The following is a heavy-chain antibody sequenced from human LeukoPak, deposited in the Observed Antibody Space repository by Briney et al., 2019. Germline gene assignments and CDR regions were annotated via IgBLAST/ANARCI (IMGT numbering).Heavy chain of an antibody. CDR2: IRYDGSNK. D-gene: IGHD4-17*01. J-gene: IGHJ4*02. V-gene: IGHV3-30*02. CDR1: GLTFSSYG. CDR3: VRKDGDRGDY. Sequence: GGSLRLSCAASGLTFSSYGMHWVRQAPGKGLEWVAFIRYDGSNKYYADSVKGRFTISRDNAKNSLYLQMNSLRAEDTAVYYCVRKDGDRGDYWGQGTLVTVSS.